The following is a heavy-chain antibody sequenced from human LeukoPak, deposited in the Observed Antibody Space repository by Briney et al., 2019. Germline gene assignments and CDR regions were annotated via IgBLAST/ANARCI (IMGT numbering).Heavy chain of an antibody. D-gene: IGHD4-17*01. V-gene: IGHV5-51*01. J-gene: IGHJ4*02. Sequence: GESLKISCQGSGFTFTSYWIGWVRQMPGKGLEWMGIIYPGDSDTRYSPSFQGQVTISADKSISTAHLQWSSLRALDSVMYYCATTSPCSTVTTSWYFDYWGQGTLVTVSS. CDR3: ATTSPCSTVTTSWYFDY. CDR1: GFTFTSYW. CDR2: IYPGDSDT.